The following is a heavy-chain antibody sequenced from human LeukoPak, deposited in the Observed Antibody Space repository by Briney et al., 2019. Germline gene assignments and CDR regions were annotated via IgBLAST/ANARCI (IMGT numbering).Heavy chain of an antibody. CDR3: VRALMGDQDY. CDR2: MNGDGSSI. CDR1: GFTFSSSW. D-gene: IGHD5-24*01. Sequence: GGSLRLSCAASGFTFSSSWMHWVRQAPGKGLVWVSRMNGDGSSIAYAESVKGRFIISRDNAKNTLYLQMDSLRDEDTAVYYCVRALMGDQDYWGQGTLVTVSS. J-gene: IGHJ4*02. V-gene: IGHV3-74*01.